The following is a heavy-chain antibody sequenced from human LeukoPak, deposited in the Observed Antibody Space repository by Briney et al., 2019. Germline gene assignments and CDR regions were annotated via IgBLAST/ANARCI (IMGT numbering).Heavy chain of an antibody. J-gene: IGHJ3*02. CDR3: ARVRDGAMAGWGDAFDI. D-gene: IGHD5-24*01. V-gene: IGHV4-4*07. Sequence: SETLSLTCTVSGGSISSYYWSWIRQPAGKGLGWSGRIYTSVSTNYNPSLKSRVTMSVDTSKNQFSLKLSSVTAADTAVYYCARVRDGAMAGWGDAFDIWGQGTMVTVSS. CDR1: GGSISSYY. CDR2: IYTSVST.